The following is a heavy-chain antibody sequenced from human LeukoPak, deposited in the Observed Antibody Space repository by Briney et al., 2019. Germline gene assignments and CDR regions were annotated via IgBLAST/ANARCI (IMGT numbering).Heavy chain of an antibody. V-gene: IGHV3-49*04. CDR3: VRNSGTYRGYGLDV. CDR1: GFPFRDHA. J-gene: IGHJ6*02. D-gene: IGHD1-26*01. CDR2: IRTNPNGATV. Sequence: GRSLRLSCTASGFPFRDHAMSWVRQAPGKGLEWVGFIRTNPNGATVEYAAPAKARFTISRDDSNNIAYLEMNSTKTEDTAVYYCVRNSGTYRGYGLDVWGQGTTVTVSS.